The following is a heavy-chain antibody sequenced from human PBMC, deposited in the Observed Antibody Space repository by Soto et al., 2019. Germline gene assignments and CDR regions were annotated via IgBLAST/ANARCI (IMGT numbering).Heavy chain of an antibody. V-gene: IGHV1-18*01. J-gene: IGHJ6*02. D-gene: IGHD3-3*01. CDR1: GYTFTSYG. Sequence: ASVKVSFKASGYTFTSYGISWVRQAPGQGLEWMGWISAYNGNTNYAQKLQGRVTMTTDTSTSTAYMELRSLRSDDTAVYYCERDWAVYDFWSVYPPPHYYYYGMDVWGQGTTVSVSS. CDR3: ERDWAVYDFWSVYPPPHYYYYGMDV. CDR2: ISAYNGNT.